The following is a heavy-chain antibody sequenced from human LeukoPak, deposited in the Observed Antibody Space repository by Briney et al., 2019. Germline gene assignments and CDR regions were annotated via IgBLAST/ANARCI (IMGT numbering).Heavy chain of an antibody. CDR1: GGSISSYY. V-gene: IGHV4-59*01. CDR3: AREGNDFWSGYRQTQHAFDI. CDR2: IYYSGST. J-gene: IGHJ3*02. D-gene: IGHD3-3*01. Sequence: SETLSLTCTVSGGSISSYYWSWIRQPPGKGLEWIGYIYYSGSTNYNPSLKSRVTISVDTSKNQFSLKLSSVTAADTAVYYCAREGNDFWSGYRQTQHAFDIWGQGTMVTVSS.